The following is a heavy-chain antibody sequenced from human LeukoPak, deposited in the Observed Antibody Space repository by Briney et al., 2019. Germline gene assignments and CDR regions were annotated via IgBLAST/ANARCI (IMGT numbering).Heavy chain of an antibody. CDR2: INHDESKK. V-gene: IGHV3-7*01. CDR3: AISTYSSSPS. Sequence: PGGSLRLSCAASGFAFSDHWMIWVRQAPGKGLEWVANINHDESKKYYVDSVEGRFTISRDNAKNSLYLQMNSLRAEDTAVDYCAISTYSSSPSWGQGTLVTVSS. J-gene: IGHJ5*02. D-gene: IGHD6-6*01. CDR1: GFAFSDHW.